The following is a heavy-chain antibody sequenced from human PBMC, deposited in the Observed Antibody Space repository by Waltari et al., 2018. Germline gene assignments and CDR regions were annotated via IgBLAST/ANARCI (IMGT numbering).Heavy chain of an antibody. Sequence: QLQLQESGPGLVKPSETLSLTCTVSGGSISSSSYYWGWIRQPPGKGLEWIGSIYYSGSTYYNPSLKSRVTISVDTSKNQFSLKLSSVTAADTAVYYCAGAGGYDSSAFDIWGQGTMVTVSS. J-gene: IGHJ3*02. V-gene: IGHV4-39*01. CDR3: AGAGGYDSSAFDI. D-gene: IGHD5-12*01. CDR1: GGSISSSSYY. CDR2: IYYSGST.